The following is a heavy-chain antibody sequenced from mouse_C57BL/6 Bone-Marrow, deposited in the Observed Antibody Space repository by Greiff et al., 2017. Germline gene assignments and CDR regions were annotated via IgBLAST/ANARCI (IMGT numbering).Heavy chain of an antibody. CDR2: INPNNGGT. V-gene: IGHV1-26*01. J-gene: IGHJ1*03. CDR1: GYTFTDYY. Sequence: EVQLQQSGPELVKPGASVKISCKASGYTFTDYYMNWVKQSHGKSLEWIGDINPNNGGTSYNQKFKGKATLTVDKSSSTAYMELRSLTSEDSAVYYCARGGYYGYCDVWGTGTTVTVSS. D-gene: IGHD2-2*01. CDR3: ARGGYYGYCDV.